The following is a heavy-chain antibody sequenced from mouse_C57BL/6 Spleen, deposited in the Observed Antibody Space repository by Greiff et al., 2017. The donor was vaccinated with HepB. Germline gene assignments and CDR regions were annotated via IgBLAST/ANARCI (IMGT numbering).Heavy chain of an antibody. CDR3: TTRGRDDFDY. Sequence: EVQLQQSGAELVRPGASVKLSCTASGFNIKDDYMHWVKQRPEQGLEWIGWIDPENGDTEYASKFQGKATITADTSSNTAYLQLSSLTSEDTAVYYWTTRGRDDFDYWGQGTTLTVSS. J-gene: IGHJ2*01. V-gene: IGHV14-4*01. CDR1: GFNIKDDY. CDR2: IDPENGDT.